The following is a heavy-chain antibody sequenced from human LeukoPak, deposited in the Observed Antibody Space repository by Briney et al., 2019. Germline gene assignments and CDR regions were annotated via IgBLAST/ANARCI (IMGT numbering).Heavy chain of an antibody. CDR3: AKWQWPGGFDY. V-gene: IGHV3-23*01. CDR1: GFTFSTYA. Sequence: GGSLRLSCAASGFTFSTYAMSWVRQAPGKGLEWVSGISGSGSGGSTYYADSVKGRFTISRDNSKNTLYLQMNSLRAEDTAVYYCAKWQWPGGFDYWGQGTLVTVSS. CDR2: ISGSGSGGST. D-gene: IGHD6-19*01. J-gene: IGHJ4*02.